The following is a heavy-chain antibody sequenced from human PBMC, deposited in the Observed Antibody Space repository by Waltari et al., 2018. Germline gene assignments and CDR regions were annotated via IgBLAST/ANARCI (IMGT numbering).Heavy chain of an antibody. V-gene: IGHV3-53*01. CDR3: SRFSHKDY. Sequence: EVQLVESGGGLIQPGGSLRLSCAASGFTVSNNYMSWVRQAPGKGLEWVSVIYSGGNAYYADSVKGRFTISRDNSKNTVYLQMNSLRSEDMALYYCSRFSHKDYWGQVILVTVSS. CDR1: GFTVSNNY. CDR2: IYSGGNA. J-gene: IGHJ4*02.